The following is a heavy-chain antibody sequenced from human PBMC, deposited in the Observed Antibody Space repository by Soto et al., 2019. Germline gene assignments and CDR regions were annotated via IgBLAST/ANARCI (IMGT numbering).Heavy chain of an antibody. V-gene: IGHV3-23*01. CDR2: ISGSGGST. CDR3: AKDKKYQLPRRAFDI. Sequence: EVQLLESGGGLVQPGGSLRLSCAASGFTFSSYAMSWVRQAPGKGLEWVSAISGSGGSTDYADSVKGRFTISRDHPKNTLYLQMNSLRAEDTAVYYCAKDKKYQLPRRAFDIWGQGTIVTVSS. J-gene: IGHJ3*02. D-gene: IGHD2-2*01. CDR1: GFTFSSYA.